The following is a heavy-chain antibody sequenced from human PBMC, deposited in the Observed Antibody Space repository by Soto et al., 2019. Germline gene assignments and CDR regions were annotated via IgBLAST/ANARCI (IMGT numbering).Heavy chain of an antibody. CDR2: IYHSGTT. CDR3: ARASPVDYDSNGYDY. J-gene: IGHJ4*02. CDR1: GGSISSRGYY. Sequence: SETLSLTCSVSGGSISSRGYYWTWIRQYPGKGLEWIGYIYHSGTTYYNPSLKSRVTISVDTSKNQFSLKVNSVTAADTAVYYCARASPVDYDSNGYDYWGQGTMVTVYS. D-gene: IGHD3-22*01. V-gene: IGHV4-31*03.